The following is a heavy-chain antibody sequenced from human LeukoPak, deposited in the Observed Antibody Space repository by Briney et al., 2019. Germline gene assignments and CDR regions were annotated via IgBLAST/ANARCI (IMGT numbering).Heavy chain of an antibody. D-gene: IGHD2-2*01. Sequence: GSLRLSCAASGFTFSSYSMNWVRQPPGKGLEWIGEINHSGSTNYNPSLKSRVTISVDTSKNQFSLKLSSVTAADTAVYYCARRGYCSSTSCYRSGHVGYWGQGTLVTVSS. CDR2: INHSGST. J-gene: IGHJ4*02. V-gene: IGHV4-34*01. CDR3: ARRGYCSSTSCYRSGHVGY. CDR1: GFTFSSYS.